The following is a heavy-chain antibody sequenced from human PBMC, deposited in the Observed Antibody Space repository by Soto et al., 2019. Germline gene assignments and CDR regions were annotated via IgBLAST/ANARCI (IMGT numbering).Heavy chain of an antibody. CDR2: IYYSGST. J-gene: IGHJ6*03. CDR1: GGSISSYY. CDR3: ARIVEDSGAFTYYYYMDV. D-gene: IGHD1-26*01. Sequence: SETLSLTCTVSGGSISSYYWSWIRQPPGKGLEWIGYIYYSGSTNYNPSLKSRVTISVDTSKNQFSLKLSSVTAADTAVYYCARIVEDSGAFTYYYYMDVWGKGTTVTVSS. V-gene: IGHV4-59*01.